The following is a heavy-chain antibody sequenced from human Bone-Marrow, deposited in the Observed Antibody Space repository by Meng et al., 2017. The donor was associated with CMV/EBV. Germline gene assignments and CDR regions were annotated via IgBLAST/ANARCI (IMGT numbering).Heavy chain of an antibody. Sequence: GGSLRPSCAASGFTFSSYSMNWVRQAPGKGLEWVSSISSSSSYIYYADSVKGRFTISRDNAKNSLYLQMNSLRAEDTAVYYCARVRLKPTAFFDYWGQGTLVTVSS. CDR3: ARVRLKPTAFFDY. D-gene: IGHD5-18*01. J-gene: IGHJ4*02. CDR2: ISSSSSYI. CDR1: GFTFSSYS. V-gene: IGHV3-21*01.